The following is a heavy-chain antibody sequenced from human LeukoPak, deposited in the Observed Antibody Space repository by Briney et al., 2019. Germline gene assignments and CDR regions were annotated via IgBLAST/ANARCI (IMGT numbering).Heavy chain of an antibody. D-gene: IGHD2-21*02. V-gene: IGHV3-30*04. Sequence: PGGSLRLSCAASGFTFSSYAMHWVRQAPGKGLEWVAVISYDGSNKYYADSVKGRFTISRDNSKNTLYLQMNSLRAEDTAVCYCARVGYCGGDCYSKQPFDYWGQGTLVTVSS. CDR1: GFTFSSYA. CDR2: ISYDGSNK. CDR3: ARVGYCGGDCYSKQPFDY. J-gene: IGHJ4*02.